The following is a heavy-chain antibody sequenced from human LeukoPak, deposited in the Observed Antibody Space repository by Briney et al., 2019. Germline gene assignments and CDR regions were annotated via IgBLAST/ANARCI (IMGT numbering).Heavy chain of an antibody. CDR1: GYTFTVYY. V-gene: IGHV1-2*06. CDR3: ARDRTTGTGSWFDP. J-gene: IGHJ5*02. CDR2: INPSSGGT. D-gene: IGHD1-1*01. Sequence: ASVKVSCTASGYTFTVYYLHWVRQAPGQGLEWMGRINPSSGGTNYAQKFQDRVTMTRDTSVSTAYMELGRLRSDDTAVYYCARDRTTGTGSWFDPWGQGTLVTVSS.